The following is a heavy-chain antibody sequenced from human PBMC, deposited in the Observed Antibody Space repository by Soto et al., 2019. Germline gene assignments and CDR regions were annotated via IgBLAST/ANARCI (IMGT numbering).Heavy chain of an antibody. CDR3: ALMGYYSGENWSDP. CDR1: GGSISSYY. Sequence: SETLSLTCTVSGGSISSYYRSWIRQPPGKGLEWIGYIYYSGSTNYNPSLKSRVTISVDTSKNQFSLELSSVTAADTAVYYCALMGYYSGENWSDPWGQGTLVNVSS. D-gene: IGHD3-10*01. CDR2: IYYSGST. J-gene: IGHJ5*02. V-gene: IGHV4-59*01.